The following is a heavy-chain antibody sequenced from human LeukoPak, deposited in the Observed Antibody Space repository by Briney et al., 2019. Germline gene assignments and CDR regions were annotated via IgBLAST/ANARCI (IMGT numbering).Heavy chain of an antibody. Sequence: SETLSLTCAVYGGSFSCYYWSWIHQPPGKGLEWIGEINHSGSTNYNPSLKSRVTISVDTSKNQFSLKLSSVTAADTAVYYCARVDKSSSWYRNWFDPWGQGTLVTVSS. V-gene: IGHV4-34*01. D-gene: IGHD6-13*01. J-gene: IGHJ5*02. CDR2: INHSGST. CDR3: ARVDKSSSWYRNWFDP. CDR1: GGSFSCYY.